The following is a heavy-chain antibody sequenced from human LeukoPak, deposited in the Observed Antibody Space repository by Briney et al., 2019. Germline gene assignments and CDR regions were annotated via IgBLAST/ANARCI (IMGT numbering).Heavy chain of an antibody. CDR1: GYTFTNYW. CDR3: ARWIQLSDAFDI. J-gene: IGHJ3*02. Sequence: GESLKISCKGSGYTFTNYWIAWVRQMPGKGLEWMGIIYAGDSDTRYSPSFQGQVTISADKSISTAYLQWSSLKASDTAMYYCARWIQLSDAFDIWGQGTMVTVSS. V-gene: IGHV5-51*01. D-gene: IGHD5-18*01. CDR2: IYAGDSDT.